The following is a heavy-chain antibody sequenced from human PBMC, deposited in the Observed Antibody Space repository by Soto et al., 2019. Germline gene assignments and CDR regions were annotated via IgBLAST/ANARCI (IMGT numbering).Heavy chain of an antibody. J-gene: IGHJ6*02. CDR2: ISYDGNSE. D-gene: IGHD3-10*01. CDR1: GFTFRIYA. CDR3: ATNAGGPSYYYYYGMDV. V-gene: IGHV3-30-3*01. Sequence: QVQLVESGGGVVQLGRSQRLSCAASGFTFRIYAMHWVRQAPGKGLEWIGAISYDGNSEYYAESVEGRFTISRDNSMDTLFLQMNVLSPNDTAVYYCATNAGGPSYYYYYGMDVWGQGTTVTVSS.